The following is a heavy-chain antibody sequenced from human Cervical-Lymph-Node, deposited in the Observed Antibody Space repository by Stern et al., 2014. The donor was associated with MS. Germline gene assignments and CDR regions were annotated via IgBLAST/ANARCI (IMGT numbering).Heavy chain of an antibody. CDR2: INAGNGNT. J-gene: IGHJ6*02. V-gene: IGHV1-3*01. Sequence: QVQLAQSGAEVKKPGASVKVSCKASGYTFTNYAMHWVRQAPGQRLEWMGWINAGNGNTKYPQKFPGRVTITRDTSASTAYMDLSSLRSEDTAVYYCAREVVRGGTYNYYYGVDVWGQGTTVTVSS. CDR3: AREVVRGGTYNYYYGVDV. D-gene: IGHD2-15*01. CDR1: GYTFTNYA.